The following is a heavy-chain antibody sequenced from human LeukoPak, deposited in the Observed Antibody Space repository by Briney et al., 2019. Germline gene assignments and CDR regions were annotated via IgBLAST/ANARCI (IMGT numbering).Heavy chain of an antibody. Sequence: ASVKVGLKPSGYTFTGYYMHGVRQAPGQGLEWMGWINPNSGGTNYAQKFQGRVTMTRDTSISTAYMELSRLRSDDTAVYYCARAHYSSDWVPFDYWGQGILVSVSS. D-gene: IGHD6-19*01. CDR3: ARAHYSSDWVPFDY. CDR1: GYTFTGYY. J-gene: IGHJ4*02. CDR2: INPNSGGT. V-gene: IGHV1-2*02.